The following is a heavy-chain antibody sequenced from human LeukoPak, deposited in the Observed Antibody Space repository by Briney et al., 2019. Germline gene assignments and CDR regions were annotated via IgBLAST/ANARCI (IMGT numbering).Heavy chain of an antibody. V-gene: IGHV4-34*01. CDR3: ARDDYSNSRTFDP. D-gene: IGHD4-11*01. CDR1: GGSLSGYY. Sequence: SETLSLTCAVYGGSLSGYYWSWIRQPPGKGLEWIGSIYYRGSTYYNPSLKSRVTLSVDTSKNQFSLKLSSVTAADTAVYYCARDDYSNSRTFDPWGQGTLVTVSS. CDR2: IYYRGST. J-gene: IGHJ5*02.